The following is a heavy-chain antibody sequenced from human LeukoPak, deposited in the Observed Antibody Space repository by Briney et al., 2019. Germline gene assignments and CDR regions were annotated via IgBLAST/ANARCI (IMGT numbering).Heavy chain of an antibody. J-gene: IGHJ5*02. D-gene: IGHD6-19*01. CDR1: GFTFSRYE. CDR2: ISGSGTTI. V-gene: IGHV3-48*03. Sequence: GGSLRLSCAASGFTFSRYEMNWVRQAPGKGLEWVSYISGSGTTIYYADSVEGRFTISRDNAKNSLYLQMNSLRAEDTALYYCARAYSSGWYEGWFDPWGQGTLVTVSS. CDR3: ARAYSSGWYEGWFDP.